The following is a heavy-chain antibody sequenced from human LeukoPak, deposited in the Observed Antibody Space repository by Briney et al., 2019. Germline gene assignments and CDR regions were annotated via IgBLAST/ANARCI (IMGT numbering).Heavy chain of an antibody. CDR2: IYYSGST. CDR3: ARRSSGWPFDN. Sequence: PSETLSLTCTVSGGSISSSGYYWGWIRQPPGKGLEWIGNIYYSGSTYYNPSLKSRVTISVDTSKNQFSLNVSSVTAADTAIYYCARRSSGWPFDNWGQGRLVTVSS. CDR1: GGSISSSGYY. V-gene: IGHV4-39*01. J-gene: IGHJ4*02. D-gene: IGHD6-19*01.